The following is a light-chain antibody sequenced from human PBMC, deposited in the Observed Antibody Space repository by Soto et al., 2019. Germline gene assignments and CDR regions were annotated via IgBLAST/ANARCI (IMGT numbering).Light chain of an antibody. J-gene: IGKJ1*01. Sequence: EIVMTQSPATLSVSPGERATLSCRASQRVGSNLAWYQQKPGQAPRLLMYDASTRATGIPARFSGSGSGTEFTLTNTTLLSEDLLVYDDQHYYYQCTFGKGTKVDIK. V-gene: IGKV3-15*01. CDR3: QHYYYQCT. CDR2: DAS. CDR1: QRVGSN.